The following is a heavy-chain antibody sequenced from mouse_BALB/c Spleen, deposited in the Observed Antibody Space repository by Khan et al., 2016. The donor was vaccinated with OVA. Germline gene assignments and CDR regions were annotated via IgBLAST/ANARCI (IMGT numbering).Heavy chain of an antibody. J-gene: IGHJ4*01. Sequence: EVELVESGGGLVQPGGSLKLSCAASGFTFSSYTMSWVRQTPEKRLEWVAFISYGGGDTYYPETLKGRFTISRDNANNTLYLQMRSLKSEDTAMYYCASPSTMEYDCVMDYWGQGTSVTVSS. V-gene: IGHV5-12-2*01. CDR2: ISYGGGDT. D-gene: IGHD2-1*01. CDR1: GFTFSSYT. CDR3: ASPSTMEYDCVMDY.